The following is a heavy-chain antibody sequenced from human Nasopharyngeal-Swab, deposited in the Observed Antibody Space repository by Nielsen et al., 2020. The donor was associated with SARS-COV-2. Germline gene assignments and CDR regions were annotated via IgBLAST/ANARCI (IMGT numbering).Heavy chain of an antibody. CDR2: INGYQRDT. V-gene: IGHV1-18*04. D-gene: IGHD3-3*01. CDR3: AKLGSRDSDFCSGQYMDV. Sequence: ASVKVSCKTSGYRFTSYGIGWVRQAPGQGLEWMGWINGYQRDTHSAQKFQGRITLTIDKSTSTAYMELRSLKFDDTAVYYCAKLGSRDSDFCSGQYMDVWGEGTTVTVSS. CDR1: GYRFTSYG. J-gene: IGHJ6*03.